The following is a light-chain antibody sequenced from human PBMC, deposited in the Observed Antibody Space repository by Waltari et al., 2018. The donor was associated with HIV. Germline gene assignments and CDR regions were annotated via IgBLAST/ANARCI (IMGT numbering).Light chain of an antibody. Sequence: QSALTQPPSASGSLGQSVTIPCTGSSSDLGAYDPVSWFQQHPNNAPKLLLYEVSKRPSGVPDRFSGSRSGETAFLSVSGLQPDDTAAYFCSSYGDNIRVLFGGGTNLTVL. V-gene: IGLV2-8*01. CDR2: EVS. J-gene: IGLJ2*01. CDR1: SSDLGAYDP. CDR3: SSYGDNIRVL.